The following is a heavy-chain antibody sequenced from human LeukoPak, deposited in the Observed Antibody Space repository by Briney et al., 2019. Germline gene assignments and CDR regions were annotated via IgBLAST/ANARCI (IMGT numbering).Heavy chain of an antibody. CDR2: IIPIFGTA. CDR1: GGTFSSYA. J-gene: IGHJ4*02. V-gene: IGHV1-69*13. CDR3: ATGYCTNGVCFPPGTDYYFDY. Sequence: SVKVSCKASGGTFSSYAISWVRQAPGQGLEWMGGIIPIFGTANYAQKFQGRVTITADESTSTAYMELSSLRSEDTAVYYCATGYCTNGVCFPPGTDYYFDYWGQGTLVTVSS. D-gene: IGHD2-8*01.